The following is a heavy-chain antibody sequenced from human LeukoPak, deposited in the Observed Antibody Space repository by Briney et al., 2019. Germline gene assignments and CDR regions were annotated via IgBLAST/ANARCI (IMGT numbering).Heavy chain of an antibody. CDR3: ARHSGNYGSHSDY. D-gene: IGHD3-10*01. V-gene: IGHV4-39*01. CDR2: IYYSGST. CDR1: GGSISSSSYY. J-gene: IGHJ4*02. Sequence: SETLSLTCTVSGGSISSSSYYWGWIRQPPGRGLEWNGSIYYSGSTYYNPSLKSRVTISVDTSKNQFSLKLSSVTAADTAVYYCARHSGNYGSHSDYWGQGTLVTVSS.